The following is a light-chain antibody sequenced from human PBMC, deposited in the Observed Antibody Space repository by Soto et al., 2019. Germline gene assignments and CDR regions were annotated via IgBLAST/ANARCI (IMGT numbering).Light chain of an antibody. J-gene: IGKJ5*01. CDR3: KQGYTSSIT. CDR2: SVS. V-gene: IGKV1-39*01. Sequence: DIQMTQSPSSLSASVGDRVTITCRASQSIGKHLNWYQQKPGKAPKFLIYSVSSLQSGVPSRFSGSGSGTDFTLTIKSLQPEDFATYYCKQGYTSSITFGQGTRLEIK. CDR1: QSIGKH.